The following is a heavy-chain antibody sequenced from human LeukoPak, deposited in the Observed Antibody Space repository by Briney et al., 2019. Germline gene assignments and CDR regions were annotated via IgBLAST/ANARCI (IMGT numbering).Heavy chain of an antibody. CDR2: IFYSGST. CDR1: GGSISSYH. V-gene: IGHV4-59*01. J-gene: IGHJ4*02. Sequence: SETLSLTCTVSGGSISSYHWSWIRQPPGKGLEWIGYIFYSGSTNYNPSLKSRVTISVDTSKKQFSLKLRSVTAADTAVYYCARDRDYYGSVVFDYWGQGTLVTVSS. D-gene: IGHD3-10*01. CDR3: ARDRDYYGSVVFDY.